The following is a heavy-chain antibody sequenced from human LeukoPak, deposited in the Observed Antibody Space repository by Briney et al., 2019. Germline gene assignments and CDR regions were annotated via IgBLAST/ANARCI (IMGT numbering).Heavy chain of an antibody. CDR3: ACEEWELPCGNHN. CDR2: IIPIFGTA. V-gene: IGHV1-69*13. Sequence: SVKVSCKASGGTFSSYAISWVRQAPGQGLEWMGGIIPIFGTANYAQKFQGRVTITADESTSTAYMELSSLRSEDTAVYYCACEEWELPCGNHNWGQGTLVTVSS. J-gene: IGHJ4*02. CDR1: GGTFSSYA. D-gene: IGHD1-26*01.